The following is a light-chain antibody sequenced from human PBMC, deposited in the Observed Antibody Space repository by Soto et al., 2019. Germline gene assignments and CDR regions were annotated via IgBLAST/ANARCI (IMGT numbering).Light chain of an antibody. J-gene: IGKJ1*01. Sequence: DIQLTQSPSTLSASVGDRVTITCRASQTISSWLAWYQQKPGKAPNLLIYETSNLESGVPSRFSGSGSGTEFTLTISSLQPDDFATYYCQYYHDYCCTFGQGTKVEIK. CDR3: QYYHDYCCT. CDR2: ETS. V-gene: IGKV1-5*03. CDR1: QTISSW.